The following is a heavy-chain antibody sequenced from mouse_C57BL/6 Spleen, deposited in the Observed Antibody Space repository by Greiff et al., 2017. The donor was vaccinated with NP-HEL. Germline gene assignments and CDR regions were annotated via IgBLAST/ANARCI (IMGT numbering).Heavy chain of an antibody. Sequence: QVQLQQPGAELVMPGASVKLSCKASGYTFTSYWMHWVKQRPGQGLEWIGEIDPSDSYTNYNQKFKGKSTLTVDKTSSTAYMQLSSLTSEDSEVDYCARHDEYDYAMGGWGQGTSVTVAT. D-gene: IGHD5-1*01. J-gene: IGHJ4*01. V-gene: IGHV1-69*01. CDR1: GYTFTSYW. CDR2: IDPSDSYT. CDR3: ARHDEYDYAMGG.